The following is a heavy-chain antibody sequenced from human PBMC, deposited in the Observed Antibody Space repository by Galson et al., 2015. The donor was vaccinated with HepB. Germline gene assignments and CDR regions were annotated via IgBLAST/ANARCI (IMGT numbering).Heavy chain of an antibody. CDR3: ARVTSPVHYYYYGMDV. Sequence: SVKVSCKASGGTFSSYAISWVRQAPGQRLEWMGGIIPIFGIANYAQKFQGRVTITADESTSTAYMELSSLRSEDTAVYYCARVTSPVHYYYYGMDVWGQGTTVTVSS. V-gene: IGHV1-69*13. CDR2: IIPIFGIA. J-gene: IGHJ6*02. D-gene: IGHD1-14*01. CDR1: GGTFSSYA.